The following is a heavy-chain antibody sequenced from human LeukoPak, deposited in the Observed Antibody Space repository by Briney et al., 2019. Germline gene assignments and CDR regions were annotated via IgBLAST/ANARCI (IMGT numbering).Heavy chain of an antibody. J-gene: IGHJ5*02. Sequence: PRGSLRLSCAASGFTFSSYSMNWVRQAPGKGLEWVSSISSSSSYIYYADSVKGRFTISRDNAKNSLYLQMNSLGAEDTAVYYCARDTAAAGTIWFDPWGQGTGDSLSS. V-gene: IGHV3-21*01. D-gene: IGHD6-13*01. CDR1: GFTFSSYS. CDR2: ISSSSSYI. CDR3: ARDTAAAGTIWFDP.